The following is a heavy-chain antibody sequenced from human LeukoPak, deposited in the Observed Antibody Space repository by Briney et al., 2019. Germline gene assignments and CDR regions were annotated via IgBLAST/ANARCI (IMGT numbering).Heavy chain of an antibody. CDR3: ARRVAVKPYYGMDV. CDR2: VYYSGST. Sequence: SETLSLTCTVSGGSISNYYWTWIRQPPGQGLEWIGYVYYSGSTNYNPSLNSQVTISVDTSKNQFSLKVNSVTAADTAVYYCARRVAVKPYYGMDVWGQGTTVTVSS. V-gene: IGHV4-59*08. D-gene: IGHD6-19*01. J-gene: IGHJ6*02. CDR1: GGSISNYY.